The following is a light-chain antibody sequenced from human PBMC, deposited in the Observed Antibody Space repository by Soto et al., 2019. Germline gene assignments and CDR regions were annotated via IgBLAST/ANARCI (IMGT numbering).Light chain of an antibody. CDR2: AAS. Sequence: DIQMTQSPSSLSASVGDSVTITCRASQSISNYLNWYQQKPGKAPKLLVYAASSLQSGVPSRCSGSGSGTDFTLTISSLQPEDFATYYCQQSYSTPFTFGPGTKVYIK. V-gene: IGKV1-39*01. CDR1: QSISNY. J-gene: IGKJ3*01. CDR3: QQSYSTPFT.